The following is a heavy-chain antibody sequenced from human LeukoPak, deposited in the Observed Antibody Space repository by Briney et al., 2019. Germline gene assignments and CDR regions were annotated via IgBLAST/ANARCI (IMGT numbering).Heavy chain of an antibody. V-gene: IGHV3-23*01. D-gene: IGHD2-21*02. CDR3: AKAWALTYLGGVDS. J-gene: IGHJ4*02. CDR1: GFTFSSYA. Sequence: GGSLRLSCAASGFTFSSYAMSWVRQAPGKGLEWVSTIGGSGGSTYYADSVRGRFTISRDNSKNTLYLQMNSLRAEDTAVYYCAKAWALTYLGGVDSWGQGTLVTVSS. CDR2: IGGSGGST.